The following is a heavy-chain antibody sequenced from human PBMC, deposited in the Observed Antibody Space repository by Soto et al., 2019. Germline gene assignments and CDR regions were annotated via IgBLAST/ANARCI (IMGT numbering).Heavy chain of an antibody. V-gene: IGHV3-48*01. CDR3: ARNEIEVLKYWYFDL. J-gene: IGHJ2*01. Sequence: GGSLRLSCVASGFTFSGYGMNWVRQAPGKGLEWVSYISSGRGTTHYADSVRGRFTISRDDVKNSLYLQMDSLRAEDTAVYYCARNEIEVLKYWYFDLWGRGTLVTVSS. CDR1: GFTFSGYG. CDR2: ISSGRGTT. D-gene: IGHD1-1*01.